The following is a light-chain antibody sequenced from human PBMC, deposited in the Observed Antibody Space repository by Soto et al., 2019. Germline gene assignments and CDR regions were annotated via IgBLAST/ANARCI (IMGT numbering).Light chain of an antibody. CDR3: QQFDSVPLT. CDR1: HDIGTY. CDR2: DTS. Sequence: DVQMTQSPSSLSASVGDRVTITCQASHDIGTYLNWYQHKPGKAPKLLIFDTSHLATGVPARFSGGGSDTYFTFTITNLQPEVFAVYYCQQFDSVPLTFGGGTHVEI. V-gene: IGKV1-33*01. J-gene: IGKJ4*01.